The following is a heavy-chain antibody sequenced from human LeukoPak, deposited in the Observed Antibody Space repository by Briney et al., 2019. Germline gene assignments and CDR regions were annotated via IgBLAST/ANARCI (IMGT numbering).Heavy chain of an antibody. Sequence: PGGSLRLSCAASGFTFSSYNMNWVRQAPGKGLEWVSYISISSTSIYYADSVKGRFTISRDNAKNSLYLQMNSLRAEDTAVYYCARDPDRSPRGFDPWGQGTLVTVSS. J-gene: IGHJ5*02. CDR3: ARDPDRSPRGFDP. V-gene: IGHV3-48*04. CDR2: ISISSTSI. CDR1: GFTFSSYN. D-gene: IGHD1-26*01.